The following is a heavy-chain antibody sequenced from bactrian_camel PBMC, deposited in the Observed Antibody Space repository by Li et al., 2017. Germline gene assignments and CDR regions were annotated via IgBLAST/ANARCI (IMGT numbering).Heavy chain of an antibody. CDR2: IREDGTT. CDR3: AADTPRGAWLGPCRKFGW. J-gene: IGHJ6*01. V-gene: IGHV3S67*01. Sequence: DVQLVESGGGSVQAGGSLRLSCEASGYIFSGCGVTWYRQAPGKERKLVAAIREDGTTIYADSVKGRFTISVDDAGLYLQMDDLQTEDTSVYYCAADTPRGAWLGPCRKFGWWGQGTQVTVS. D-gene: IGHD1*01. CDR1: GYIFSGCG.